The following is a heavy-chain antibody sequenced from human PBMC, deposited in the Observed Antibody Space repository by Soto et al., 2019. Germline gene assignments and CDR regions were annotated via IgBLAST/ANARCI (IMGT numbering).Heavy chain of an antibody. CDR1: GYTLTELS. CDR2: FDPEDGET. CDR3: AGGWQQLVPFDY. V-gene: IGHV1-24*01. D-gene: IGHD6-6*01. Sequence: GASVKVSCKVSGYTLTELSMHWVRQAPGKGLEWMGGFDPEDGETIYAQKFQGRVTMTEDTSTDTAYMELSSLRSEDTAVYYCAGGWQQLVPFDYWGQGTLVTVSS. J-gene: IGHJ4*02.